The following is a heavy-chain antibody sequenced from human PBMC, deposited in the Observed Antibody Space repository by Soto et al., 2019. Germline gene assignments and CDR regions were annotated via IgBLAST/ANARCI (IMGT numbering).Heavy chain of an antibody. J-gene: IGHJ6*02. CDR2: ISSDSRYI. Sequence: EVQLVESGGGLVQPGGSLRLSCAASGFTLSNYAVNWVRQAPGKGLEWVSYISSDSRYIYHGDSVKGRFTISRDNARNSVYLQMNSMRDEDTAVYYCAGIKLVDFFFINVDAYDMDVWCQGTPVTVSS. V-gene: IGHV3-48*02. CDR3: AGIKLVDFFFINVDAYDMDV. D-gene: IGHD3-9*01. CDR1: GFTLSNYA.